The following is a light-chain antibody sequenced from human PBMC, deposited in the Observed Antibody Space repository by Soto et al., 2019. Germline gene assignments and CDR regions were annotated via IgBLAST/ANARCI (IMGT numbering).Light chain of an antibody. CDR3: RSYTSSGSLVV. CDR2: EVT. V-gene: IGLV2-14*01. Sequence: QSALTQPASVSGSPGQSITISCTGTTSDVGGYNYVSWYQQHPGKAPKVMIYEVTNRPSGVSNRFSGSKSGNTASLTISGLQAEDEADYYCRSYTSSGSLVVFGTGTKLTVL. CDR1: TSDVGGYNY. J-gene: IGLJ1*01.